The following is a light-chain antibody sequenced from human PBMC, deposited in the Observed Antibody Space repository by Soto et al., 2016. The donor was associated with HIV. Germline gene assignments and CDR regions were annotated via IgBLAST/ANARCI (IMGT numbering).Light chain of an antibody. Sequence: EIVMTQTPLSLSVTPGQQASISCKSSQTLLHTDGKTYLYWYLQKPGQSPQLLIYKVFSRFSGVSDRFSGSGSGTDFTLKISRVEAEDVGIYYCMQGIHPPITFGQGTRLEIK. CDR1: QTLLHTDGKTY. J-gene: IGKJ5*01. V-gene: IGKV2-29*03. CDR3: MQGIHPPIT. CDR2: KVF.